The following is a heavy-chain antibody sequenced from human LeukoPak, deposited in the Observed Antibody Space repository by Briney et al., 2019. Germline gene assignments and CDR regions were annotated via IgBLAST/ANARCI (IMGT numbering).Heavy chain of an antibody. V-gene: IGHV4-59*08. CDR2: IYHSGST. D-gene: IGHD5-24*01. J-gene: IGHJ4*02. CDR3: ARRGDGYSFEY. Sequence: RASETLSLTCTVSGGSISSYYWSWIRQPPGKGLEWIGNIYHSGSTYYNPSLKSRVTISVDTSKNQFSLKLSSVTAADTAVYYCARRGDGYSFEYWGQGTLVTVSS. CDR1: GGSISSYY.